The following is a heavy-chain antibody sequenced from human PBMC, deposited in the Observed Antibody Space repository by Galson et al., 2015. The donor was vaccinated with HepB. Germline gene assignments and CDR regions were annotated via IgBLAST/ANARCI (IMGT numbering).Heavy chain of an antibody. Sequence: TLSLTCTVSGGSISSGDYFWSWIRQPPGKGLEWIGHIYYSGSTYYNPSLKSRVTMSADTSKNQFSLKLSSVTAADTAVYYCARASEGYYDSSGYFHFDYWGQGTLVTVSS. J-gene: IGHJ4*02. CDR2: IYYSGST. D-gene: IGHD3-22*01. V-gene: IGHV4-30-4*01. CDR1: GGSISSGDYF. CDR3: ARASEGYYDSSGYFHFDY.